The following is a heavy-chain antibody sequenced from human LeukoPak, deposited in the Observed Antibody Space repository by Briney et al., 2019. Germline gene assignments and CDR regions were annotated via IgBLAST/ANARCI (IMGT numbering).Heavy chain of an antibody. CDR3: ARGKRGPEDSGSYPRFDP. J-gene: IGHJ5*02. D-gene: IGHD1-26*01. Sequence: SETLSLTCTVSGGSISSGGYYWSWIRQHPGKGLEWIGYIYYSGSTYYNPSLKSRVTISVDTSKNQFSLKLSSVTAADTAVYYCARGKRGPEDSGSYPRFDPWGQGTLVTVSS. V-gene: IGHV4-31*03. CDR2: IYYSGST. CDR1: GGSISSGGYY.